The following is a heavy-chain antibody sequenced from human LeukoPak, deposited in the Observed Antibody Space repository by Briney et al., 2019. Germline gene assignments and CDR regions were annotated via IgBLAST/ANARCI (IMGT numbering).Heavy chain of an antibody. CDR2: IIGSGGST. V-gene: IGHV3-23*01. Sequence: TGGSLRLSCAASGFTFRSYAMSWVRQAPGKGLEWVSAIIGSGGSTYHADAVKGRFTISRDNSKNTLYLQMNSLRAEDTAVYYCAIFFGSGNYRIWGQGTMVTVSS. J-gene: IGHJ3*02. CDR1: GFTFRSYA. D-gene: IGHD3-10*01. CDR3: AIFFGSGNYRI.